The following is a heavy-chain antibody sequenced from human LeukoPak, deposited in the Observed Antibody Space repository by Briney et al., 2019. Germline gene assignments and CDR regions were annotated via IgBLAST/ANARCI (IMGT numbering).Heavy chain of an antibody. CDR3: AELGITMIGGV. J-gene: IGHJ6*04. CDR1: GFTFSRYE. D-gene: IGHD3-10*02. Sequence: GGSLRLSCAASGFTFSRYEMNWVRQAPGKGLEWVSYISSSGSTIYYADSVKGRFTISRDNAKNSLYLQMNSLRAEDTAVYYCAELGITMIGGVWGKGTTVTISS. V-gene: IGHV3-48*03. CDR2: ISSSGSTI.